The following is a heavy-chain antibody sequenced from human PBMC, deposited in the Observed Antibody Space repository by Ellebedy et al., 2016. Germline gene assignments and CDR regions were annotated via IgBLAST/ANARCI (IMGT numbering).Heavy chain of an antibody. CDR3: ARASLYSSSLNDAFDI. D-gene: IGHD6-6*01. CDR2: ISAYNGNT. J-gene: IGHJ3*02. Sequence: ASVKVSXXASGYTFTSYGISWVRQAPGQGLEWMGWISAYNGNTNYAQKLQGRVTMTTDTSTSTAYMELRSLRSDDTAVYYCARASLYSSSLNDAFDIWGQGTMVTVSS. CDR1: GYTFTSYG. V-gene: IGHV1-18*01.